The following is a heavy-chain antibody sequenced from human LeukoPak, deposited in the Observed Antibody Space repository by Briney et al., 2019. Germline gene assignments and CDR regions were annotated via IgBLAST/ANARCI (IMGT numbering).Heavy chain of an antibody. D-gene: IGHD2-2*02. CDR3: ARQGYCSSTSCFTREYYYYYMDV. V-gene: IGHV4-39*01. CDR2: IYYSGST. Sequence: SETLSLTCAVYGGSFSGYYWGWIRQPPGKGLEWIGSIYYSGSTYYNPSLKSRVTISVDTSKNQFSLKLSSVTAADTAVYYCARQGYCSSTSCFTREYYYYYMDVWGKGTTVTISS. CDR1: GGSFSGYY. J-gene: IGHJ6*03.